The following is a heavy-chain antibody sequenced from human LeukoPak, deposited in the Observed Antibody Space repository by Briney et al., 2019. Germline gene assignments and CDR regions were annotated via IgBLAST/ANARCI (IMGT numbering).Heavy chain of an antibody. J-gene: IGHJ5*02. Sequence: ASVKVSCKASGYTFTSYGISWVRQAPGQGLEWMGWISAYNGNTNYAQKLQGRVTMTTDTSTSTAYMELRSLRSDDTAVYYCARAPPNYSSTSWEGPWSQGTLVTVSS. CDR1: GYTFTSYG. D-gene: IGHD2-2*01. V-gene: IGHV1-18*01. CDR2: ISAYNGNT. CDR3: ARAPPNYSSTSWEGP.